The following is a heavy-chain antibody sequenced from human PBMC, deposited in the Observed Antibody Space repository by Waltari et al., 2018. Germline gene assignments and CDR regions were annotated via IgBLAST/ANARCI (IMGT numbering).Heavy chain of an antibody. CDR3: ATVSGWFGDSSNFDY. J-gene: IGHJ4*02. D-gene: IGHD3-10*01. Sequence: QVQLVQSGAEVKKPGASVKVSCKVSGYTLTELSMPWVRQAPGKGLEGMGGFDPEDGETIYAQKFQGRVTMTEDTSTDTAYMELSSLRSEDTAVYYCATVSGWFGDSSNFDYWGQGTLVTVSS. CDR1: GYTLTELS. CDR2: FDPEDGET. V-gene: IGHV1-24*01.